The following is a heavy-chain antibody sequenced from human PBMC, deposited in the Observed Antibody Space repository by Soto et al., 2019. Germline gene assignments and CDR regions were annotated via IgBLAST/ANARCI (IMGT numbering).Heavy chain of an antibody. CDR3: AREELH. J-gene: IGHJ4*02. CDR2: ISYDGSNK. Sequence: QVQLVESGGGVVQPGRSLRLSCAASGFTFSSYAMHWVRQAPGKGLEWVAVISYDGSNKYYADSVKGRFTISRDNSKNTLYLQMNSLRAEDTAVYYCAREELHWGQGTLVTVSS. D-gene: IGHD1-7*01. V-gene: IGHV3-30-3*01. CDR1: GFTFSSYA.